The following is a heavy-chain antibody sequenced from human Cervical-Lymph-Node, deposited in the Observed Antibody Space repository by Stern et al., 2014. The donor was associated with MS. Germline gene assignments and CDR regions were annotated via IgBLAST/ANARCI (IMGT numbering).Heavy chain of an antibody. CDR1: GGTFSSYA. J-gene: IGHJ5*02. CDR2: IITIFGTA. CDR3: ARQPDYDILTGPNWFDP. D-gene: IGHD3-9*01. V-gene: IGHV1-69*01. Sequence: VQLVESGAEVKKPGSSVKVSCKASGGTFSSYAISWVRQAPGQGLEWMGGIITIFGTANYAQKFQGRFTITADESTSTAYMELSSLRSEDTAVYYCARQPDYDILTGPNWFDPWGQGTLVTVSS.